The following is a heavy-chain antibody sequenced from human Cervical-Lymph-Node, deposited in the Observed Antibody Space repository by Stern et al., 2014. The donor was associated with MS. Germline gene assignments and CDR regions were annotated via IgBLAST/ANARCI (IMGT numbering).Heavy chain of an antibody. CDR2: IGSAGDT. Sequence: VQLVESGGDLVQPGGSLRLSCAASGFTFSSHDMHWVRQATGKGLEWVSAIGSAGDTYYPGSVKGRFTISRENAKNSLYLQMNSLRAGDTAVYYCVRVGGNAYDIWGQGTVVTVSS. J-gene: IGHJ3*02. CDR1: GFTFSSHD. V-gene: IGHV3-13*01. CDR3: VRVGGNAYDI. D-gene: IGHD3-3*01.